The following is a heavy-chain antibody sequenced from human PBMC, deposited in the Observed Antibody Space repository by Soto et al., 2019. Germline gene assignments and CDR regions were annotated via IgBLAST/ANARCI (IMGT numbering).Heavy chain of an antibody. CDR1: GFTFSNYW. D-gene: IGHD5-18*01. CDR3: AGVPDTARGRGYFDW. V-gene: IGHV3-7*04. Sequence: EVQLVESGGGLVQPGGSLRLSCAASGFTFSNYWMSWVRQAPGKGLEWVASIDQDGREIYYVDSVKGRFTISRDNAKNSLYGQMTSLRVEETALYYCAGVPDTARGRGYFDWWGQGTLVTVSS. J-gene: IGHJ4*02. CDR2: IDQDGREI.